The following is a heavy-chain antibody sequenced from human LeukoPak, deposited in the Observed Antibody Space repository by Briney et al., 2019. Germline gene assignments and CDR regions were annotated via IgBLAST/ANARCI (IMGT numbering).Heavy chain of an antibody. D-gene: IGHD4-11*01. Sequence: GGSLRPSCAASGFTFNNYAMTWVRQAPGKGLEWVSVVSGSGDNTNYADSVKGRFTISRDNSKNTLFLQMNSLRTEDTAVYFCARWGNDYSQFDSWGQGTLVTVS. V-gene: IGHV3-23*01. CDR2: VSGSGDNT. J-gene: IGHJ4*02. CDR3: ARWGNDYSQFDS. CDR1: GFTFNNYA.